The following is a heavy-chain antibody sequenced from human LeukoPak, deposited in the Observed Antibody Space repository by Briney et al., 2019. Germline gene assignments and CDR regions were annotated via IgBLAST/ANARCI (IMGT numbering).Heavy chain of an antibody. CDR1: GFTFSSYG. CDR2: IWYDGSNK. J-gene: IGHJ4*02. Sequence: PGGSLRLSCAASGFTFSSYGMHWVRQAPGKGLEWVAVIWYDGSNKYYADSVESRFTISRDNSKNTLYLQMNSLRAEDTAVYYCARDHYYGTNALGYWGQGTLVTVSS. CDR3: ARDHYYGTNALGY. V-gene: IGHV3-33*01. D-gene: IGHD3-10*01.